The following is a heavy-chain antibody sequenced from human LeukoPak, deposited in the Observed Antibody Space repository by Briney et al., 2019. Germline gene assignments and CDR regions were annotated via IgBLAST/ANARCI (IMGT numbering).Heavy chain of an antibody. D-gene: IGHD6-13*01. CDR3: ARESRRGIAAAGIKGLFDY. CDR1: GFTFSSYG. J-gene: IGHJ4*02. CDR2: IYSGGST. V-gene: IGHV3-66*01. Sequence: PGGSLRLSCAASGFTFSSYGMSWVRQAPGKGLEWVSVIYSGGSTYYADSVKGRFTISRDNAKNSLYLQMNSLRAEDTAVYYCARESRRGIAAAGIKGLFDYWGQGTLVTVSS.